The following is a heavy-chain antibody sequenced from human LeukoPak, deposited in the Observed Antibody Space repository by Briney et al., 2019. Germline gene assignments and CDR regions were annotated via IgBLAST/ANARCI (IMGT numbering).Heavy chain of an antibody. D-gene: IGHD2-21*02. Sequence: ASVKVSCKASGYTFTNYGISWVRQAPGQGLEWMGWINPNSGGTNYAQRFQGRVTMTRDTSISTAYMELSRLRSDDTAVYYCARDLNCGGDCYAFEFGAVDYWGQGTLVTVSS. V-gene: IGHV1-2*02. CDR1: GYTFTNYG. CDR2: INPNSGGT. J-gene: IGHJ4*02. CDR3: ARDLNCGGDCYAFEFGAVDY.